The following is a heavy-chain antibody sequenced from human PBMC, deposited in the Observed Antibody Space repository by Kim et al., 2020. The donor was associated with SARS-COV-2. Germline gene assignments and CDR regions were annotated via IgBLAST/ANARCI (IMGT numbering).Heavy chain of an antibody. V-gene: IGHV3-30*04. CDR3: ARDRLSGYSSSWYVIDY. J-gene: IGHJ4*02. Sequence: GGSLRLSCAASGFTFSSYAMHWVRQAPGKGLEWVAVISYDGSNKYYADSVKGRFTISRDNSKNTLYLQMNSLRAEDTAVYYCARDRLSGYSSSWYVIDYWGQGTLVTVSS. CDR2: ISYDGSNK. D-gene: IGHD6-13*01. CDR1: GFTFSSYA.